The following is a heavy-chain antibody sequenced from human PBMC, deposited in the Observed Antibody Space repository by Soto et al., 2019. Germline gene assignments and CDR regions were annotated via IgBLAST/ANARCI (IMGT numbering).Heavy chain of an antibody. CDR1: GFSLSTSGVG. CDR2: IYWDDDK. V-gene: IGHV2-5*02. Sequence: ITLKESGPTLVKPTQTLTLTCTFSGFSLSTSGVGVGWIRXXXXKALEWLALIYWDDDKRYSPSLNSRLTITKDTSKNQVVLTMTNMDPVDTATYYCAHSRPPRLLDYWGQGTLVTVSS. CDR3: AHSRPPRLLDY. J-gene: IGHJ4*02. D-gene: IGHD6-6*01.